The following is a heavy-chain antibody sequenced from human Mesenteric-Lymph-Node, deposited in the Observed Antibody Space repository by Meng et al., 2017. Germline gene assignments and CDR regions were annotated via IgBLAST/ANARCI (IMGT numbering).Heavy chain of an antibody. J-gene: IGHJ5*02. CDR2: IYHSGST. CDR3: AVLGPERGRRGYYYDSSGFP. Sequence: SETLSLTCAVSGYSITSGYYWGWIRQPPGKWLEWIGSIYHSGSTYYNPSLKSRVTISVDTSKNQFSLKLSSVTAADTAVYYCAVLGPERGRRGYYYDSSGFPWGQGTLVTFAS. CDR1: GYSITSGYY. D-gene: IGHD3-22*01. V-gene: IGHV4-38-2*01.